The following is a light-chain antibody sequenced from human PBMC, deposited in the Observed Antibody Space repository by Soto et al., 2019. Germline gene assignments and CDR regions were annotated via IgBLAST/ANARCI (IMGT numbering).Light chain of an antibody. J-gene: IGKJ4*01. CDR1: QTVSSN. V-gene: IGKV3-15*01. CDR2: GAS. CDR3: QQYNDWPALT. Sequence: EIVMTQSPATLSVSPGERATLACMASQTVSSNLAWYQQKPGQAPRLLIYGASTRATGIPARFSGSRSGTEFILTISSLQSEDFAVYYCQQYNDWPALTFGGGTKV.